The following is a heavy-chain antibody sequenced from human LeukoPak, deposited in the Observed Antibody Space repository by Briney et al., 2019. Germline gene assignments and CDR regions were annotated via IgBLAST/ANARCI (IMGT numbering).Heavy chain of an antibody. V-gene: IGHV1-8*01. Sequence: GASEKVSCKASGYTFTSYDINWVRQATGQGLEWMGWMNPNSGNTGYAQKFQGRVTMTRNISISTAYMELSSLRSEDTAAYYCAREIAAAGTYYYYYMDVWGKGTTVTVSS. J-gene: IGHJ6*03. CDR2: MNPNSGNT. CDR3: AREIAAAGTYYYYYMDV. D-gene: IGHD6-13*01. CDR1: GYTFTSYD.